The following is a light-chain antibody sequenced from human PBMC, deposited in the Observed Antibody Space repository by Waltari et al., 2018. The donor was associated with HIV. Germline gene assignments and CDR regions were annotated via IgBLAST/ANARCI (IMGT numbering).Light chain of an antibody. Sequence: DIQVTQSPSSLSASVGDTVNITCRTSQSISNYLDWFQQKPGEAPKSLIYAATSLQSGVPSKFSGSGSGTDFTLTISSLQPEDFATYYCQQYNISPPTFGGGTEVEIK. J-gene: IGKJ4*02. CDR3: QQYNISPPT. V-gene: IGKV1-16*02. CDR1: QSISNY. CDR2: AAT.